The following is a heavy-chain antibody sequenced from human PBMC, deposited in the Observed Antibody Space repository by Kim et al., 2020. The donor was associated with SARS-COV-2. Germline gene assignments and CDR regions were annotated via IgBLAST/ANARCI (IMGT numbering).Heavy chain of an antibody. V-gene: IGHV1-58*01. CDR2: IVVGSGNT. CDR3: AVTDFWSGYRYYYYGMDV. CDR1: GFTFTSSA. D-gene: IGHD3-3*01. J-gene: IGHJ6*02. Sequence: SVKVSCKASGFTFTSSAVQWVRQARGQRLEWIGWIVVGSGNTNYAQKFQERVTITRDMSTSTAYMELSSLRSEDTAVYYCAVTDFWSGYRYYYYGMDVWGQGTTVTVSS.